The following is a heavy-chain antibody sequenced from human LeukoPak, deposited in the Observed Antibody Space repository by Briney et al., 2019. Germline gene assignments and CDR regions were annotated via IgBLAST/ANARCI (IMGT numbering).Heavy chain of an antibody. V-gene: IGHV3-23*01. CDR3: AKGDTGMVRRYYFDY. CDR2: ISGRGGST. CDR1: GFTFSNYA. D-gene: IGHD5-18*01. Sequence: GGSLRLSCAASGFTFSNYAMSWVRQAPGKGLEWVSVISGRGGSTYYADSVKGQFTIFRDNSKNTVYLQMNSLRADDTAVYYCAKGDTGMVRRYYFDYWGQGTLVTVSS. J-gene: IGHJ4*02.